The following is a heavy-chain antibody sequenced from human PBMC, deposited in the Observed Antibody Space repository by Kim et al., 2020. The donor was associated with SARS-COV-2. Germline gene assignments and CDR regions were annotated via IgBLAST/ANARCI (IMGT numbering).Heavy chain of an antibody. CDR1: GFTFSSYS. Sequence: GGSLRLSCAASGFTFSSYSMNWVRQAPGKGLEWVSYISSSSSTIYYADSVKGRFTISRDNAKNSLYLQMNSLRDEDTAVYYCARDWGVRRKVGYCSSTSCRGFDPWGQGTLVTVSS. CDR3: ARDWGVRRKVGYCSSTSCRGFDP. D-gene: IGHD2-2*01. J-gene: IGHJ5*02. CDR2: ISSSSSTI. V-gene: IGHV3-48*02.